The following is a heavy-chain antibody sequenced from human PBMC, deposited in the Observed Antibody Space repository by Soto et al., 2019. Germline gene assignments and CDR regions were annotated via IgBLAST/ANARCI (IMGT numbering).Heavy chain of an antibody. V-gene: IGHV1-18*01. D-gene: IGHD6-19*01. CDR2: ISAYNGNT. J-gene: IGHJ4*02. CDR3: ARVIAVAGTVGDLLDY. Sequence: GASVKVSCKASGYTFTGYGISWVRQAPGQGLEWMGWISAYNGNTNYAQKLQGRVTMTTDTSTSTAYMELRSLRSDDTAVYYCARVIAVAGTVGDLLDYWGQGTLVTVSS. CDR1: GYTFTGYG.